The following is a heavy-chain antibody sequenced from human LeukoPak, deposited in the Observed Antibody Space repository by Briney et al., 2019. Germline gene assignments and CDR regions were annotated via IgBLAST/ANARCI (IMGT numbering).Heavy chain of an antibody. D-gene: IGHD1-26*01. V-gene: IGHV4-39*01. CDR3: ARRRRSNREFDY. Sequence: PSETLSLTCTVSGGSISSSNYYWDWIRQPPGKGLEWIGCIYYSGSTYYNPSLKSRVTISVDTSKIQFSLKLSSVTAADTAVYYCARRRRSNREFDYWGQGTLVTVSS. CDR1: GGSISSSNYY. CDR2: IYYSGST. J-gene: IGHJ4*02.